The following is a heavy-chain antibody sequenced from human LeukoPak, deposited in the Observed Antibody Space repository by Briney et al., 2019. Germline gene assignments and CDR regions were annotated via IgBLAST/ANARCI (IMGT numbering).Heavy chain of an antibody. D-gene: IGHD3-10*01. CDR2: IYNSGTT. J-gene: IGHJ4*01. CDR3: ASRVYGLGSFNY. Sequence: SETLSLTCTVSGDSISSTSYYWDWIRQPPGKGLEWIGSIYNSGTTYYSPSLKSRVTISVDTSKNQFSLKVSSVTAADTAVYYCASRVYGLGSFNYWGQGTLVTVSS. CDR1: GDSISSTSYY. V-gene: IGHV4-39*01.